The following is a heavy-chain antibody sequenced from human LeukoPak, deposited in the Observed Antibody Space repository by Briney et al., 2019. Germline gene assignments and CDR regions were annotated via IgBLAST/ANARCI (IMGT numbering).Heavy chain of an antibody. Sequence: PGGSLRLSCAASGFTFSSYTMNWVRQAPGKGLEWVSSISSSGTYIYYADSVKGRFTISRDNAKNSLYLQVHSLRADDTAVYYCARAPYGDYCYFDYWGQGTLVTVSS. J-gene: IGHJ4*02. V-gene: IGHV3-21*01. D-gene: IGHD4-17*01. CDR3: ARAPYGDYCYFDY. CDR2: ISSSGTYI. CDR1: GFTFSSYT.